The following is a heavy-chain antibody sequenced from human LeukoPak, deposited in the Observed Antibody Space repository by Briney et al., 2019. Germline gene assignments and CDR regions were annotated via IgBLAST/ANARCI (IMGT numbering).Heavy chain of an antibody. CDR1: GFTFSSYW. D-gene: IGHD5-12*01. CDR3: ARVGSVSSGYAFDY. V-gene: IGHV3-7*04. J-gene: IGHJ4*02. Sequence: GGSLRLSCAASGFTFSSYWMSWVRQAPGKGLKWVANIKQDGSEKYYVDSVKGRFTISRDNAKNSLYLQMNSLRAEDTAVYYCARVGSVSSGYAFDYWGQGTLVTVSS. CDR2: IKQDGSEK.